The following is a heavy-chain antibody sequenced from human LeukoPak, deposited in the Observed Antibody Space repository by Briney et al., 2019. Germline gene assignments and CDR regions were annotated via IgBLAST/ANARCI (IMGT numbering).Heavy chain of an antibody. Sequence: GGSLRLSCAASGFTFSSYSMNWVRQAPGQGLEWVSSISSSSSYIYYADSVKGRFTISRDNAKNSLYLQMNSLRAEDTAVYYCARDSGYCSGGSCYSDYGDYDYWGQGTLVTVSS. CDR1: GFTFSSYS. CDR3: ARDSGYCSGGSCYSDYGDYDY. J-gene: IGHJ4*02. V-gene: IGHV3-21*01. CDR2: ISSSSSYI. D-gene: IGHD2-15*01.